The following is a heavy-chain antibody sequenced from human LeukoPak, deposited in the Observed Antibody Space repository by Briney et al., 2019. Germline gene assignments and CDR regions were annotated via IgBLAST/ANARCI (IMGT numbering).Heavy chain of an antibody. CDR1: GFTFSNYA. Sequence: PSGGSLRLSCAASGFTFSNYAMSWVRQAPGKGLEWVSSINGRGGSTYYADSVKGRFTISRDNSKNTLYLQMNSLRAEDTAIYYCGSSGYFLPNTNLDYWGQGTLVTVSS. CDR2: INGRGGST. J-gene: IGHJ4*02. CDR3: GSSGYFLPNTNLDY. V-gene: IGHV3-23*01. D-gene: IGHD3-22*01.